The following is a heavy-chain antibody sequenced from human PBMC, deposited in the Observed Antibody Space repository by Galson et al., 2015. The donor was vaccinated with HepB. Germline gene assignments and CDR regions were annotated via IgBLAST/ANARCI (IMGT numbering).Heavy chain of an antibody. J-gene: IGHJ6*03. CDR2: ISYDGSNE. D-gene: IGHD2/OR15-2a*01. V-gene: IGHV3-30*18. CDR1: GFTFSSFG. Sequence: SLRLSCAASGFTFSSFGMHWARHAPGKGLEWVAMISYDGSNEHYAASVKGRFTISRDNSKNTLYLQMNSLRAEDTSVYYCAKDLFFYYYMDVWGKGTTVTVSS. CDR3: AKDLFFYYYMDV.